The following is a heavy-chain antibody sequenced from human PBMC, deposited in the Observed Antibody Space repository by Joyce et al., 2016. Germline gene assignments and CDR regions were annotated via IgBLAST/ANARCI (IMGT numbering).Heavy chain of an antibody. CDR1: GGSIIIVGYN. CDR2: IYYCGPT. D-gene: IGHD1-7*01. V-gene: IGHV4-39*01. J-gene: IGHJ6*02. Sequence: QLQLQESGPGLVKPSETLSLTCVVSGGSIIIVGYNWGWFRKSPWKGLEWIGSIYYCGPTYYNPSLKSRLSISVDKPKNQFSLELRSVTAADTGIYFCARHEDCGTTGCYNGVDVWGQGTTVTVSS. CDR3: ARHEDCGTTGCYNGVDV.